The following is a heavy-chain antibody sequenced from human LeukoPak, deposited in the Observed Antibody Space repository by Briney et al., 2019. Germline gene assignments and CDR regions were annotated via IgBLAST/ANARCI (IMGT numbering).Heavy chain of an antibody. V-gene: IGHV3-23*01. J-gene: IGHJ4*02. CDR2: ISGSGGST. CDR1: GFTFSSYA. Sequence: QPGGSLRLSCAASGFTFSSYAMSWVRQAPGKGLEWVSAISGSGGSTYYADSVKGRFTISRDNSKNTLYLQMNSLRAEDTAVYYCAKDWSDYGGNFESGYFDYWGQGTLVTVSS. CDR3: AKDWSDYGGNFESGYFDY. D-gene: IGHD4-23*01.